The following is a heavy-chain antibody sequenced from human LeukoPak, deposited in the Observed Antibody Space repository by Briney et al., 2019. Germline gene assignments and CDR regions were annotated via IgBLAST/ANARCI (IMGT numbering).Heavy chain of an antibody. D-gene: IGHD1/OR15-1a*01. V-gene: IGHV5-51*01. CDR1: GYTFTTHW. CDR2: IFPGDSDT. CDR3: ATSESQTRFDF. J-gene: IGHJ4*02. Sequence: GESLKISCKGSGYTFTTHWIAWVRQLPGKGLEWMGIIFPGDSDTTYSPSFEGQVTISADKSINTAYLQWSSLKASDTAMYYCATSESQTRFDFWGQGTLVTVSS.